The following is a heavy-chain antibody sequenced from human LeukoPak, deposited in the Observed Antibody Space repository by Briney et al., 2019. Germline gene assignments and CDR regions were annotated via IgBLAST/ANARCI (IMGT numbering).Heavy chain of an antibody. CDR3: ATGSQPGWGESLGDY. CDR2: ISSSGAAT. CDR1: GFTFSSYA. D-gene: IGHD3-10*01. Sequence: GGSLRLSCAASGFTFSSYAMHWVRQAPGKGLEYVSGISSSGAATYYANSVKGRFTISRDNSKNTLYLQMGSLRVEDMAVYYCATGSQPGWGESLGDYWGQGTLVTVSS. V-gene: IGHV3-64*01. J-gene: IGHJ4*02.